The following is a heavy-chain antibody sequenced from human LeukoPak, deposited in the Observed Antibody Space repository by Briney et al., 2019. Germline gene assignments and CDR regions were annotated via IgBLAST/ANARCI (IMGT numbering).Heavy chain of an antibody. CDR3: ARAPHDSSGYQDY. CDR1: GYTFTSYD. CDR2: MNPNSGNT. J-gene: IGHJ4*02. D-gene: IGHD3-22*01. Sequence: ASVKVSYKASGYTFTSYDMNWVRQATGQGLEWMGWMNPNSGNTGYAQKFQGRVTMTRNTSISTAFMELSSLRSEDTAVYYCARAPHDSSGYQDYWGQGTLVTVSS. V-gene: IGHV1-8*01.